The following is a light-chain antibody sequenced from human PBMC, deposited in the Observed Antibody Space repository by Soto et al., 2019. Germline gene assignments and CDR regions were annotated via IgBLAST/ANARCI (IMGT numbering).Light chain of an antibody. CDR3: QQYNSYSQT. CDR2: KAS. V-gene: IGKV1-5*03. Sequence: DIQMTQSPSTLSASVGDRVTITCRASQSISTWLAWYQQKPGKAPKLLIYKASSLESAVPSRFSGSGSGTEFTLTISSLQPDDLATYYCQQYNSYSQTFGQGTKVEIK. CDR1: QSISTW. J-gene: IGKJ1*01.